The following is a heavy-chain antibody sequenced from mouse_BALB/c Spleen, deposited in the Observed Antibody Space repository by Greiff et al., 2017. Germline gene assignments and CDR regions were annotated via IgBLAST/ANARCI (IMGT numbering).Heavy chain of an antibody. J-gene: IGHJ3*01. Sequence: VQLQQSGAELVKPGASVKLSCKASGYTFTSYDINWVRQRPEQGLEWIGWIFPGDGSTKYNEKFKGKATLTTDKSSSTAYMQLSRLTSEDSAVYFCARSADGSSYDWFAYWGQGTLVTVSA. V-gene: IGHV1-85*01. D-gene: IGHD1-1*01. CDR3: ARSADGSSYDWFAY. CDR2: IFPGDGST. CDR1: GYTFTSYD.